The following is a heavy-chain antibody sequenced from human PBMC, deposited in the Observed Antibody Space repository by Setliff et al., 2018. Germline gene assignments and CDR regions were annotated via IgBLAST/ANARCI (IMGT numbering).Heavy chain of an antibody. CDR3: AKGGYSGSHYFDY. V-gene: IGHV3-15*01. CDR2: IKSKADGGTA. D-gene: IGHD1-26*01. Sequence: PGGSLRLSCAASGFTFSDAWMNWVRQAPGKGLEWVGRIKSKADGGTADFAAPVKGRFTISRDNSNNALYLQMNSLRAEDTAIYYCAKGGYSGSHYFDYWGQGTLVTVSS. CDR1: GFTFSDAW. J-gene: IGHJ4*02.